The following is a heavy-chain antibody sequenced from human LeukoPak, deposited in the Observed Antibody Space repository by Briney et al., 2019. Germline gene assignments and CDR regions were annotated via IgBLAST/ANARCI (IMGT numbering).Heavy chain of an antibody. D-gene: IGHD1-26*01. CDR1: GYTFTSYD. V-gene: IGHV1-8*01. Sequence: GASVKVSCKASGYTFTSYDINWVRQATGQGLEWMGWMSPNSGNTGYAQKFQGRVTMTRNTSISTAYMELSSLRSEDTAVYYCARVLVVGATQGYYFDYWGQGALVTVSS. CDR3: ARVLVVGATQGYYFDY. J-gene: IGHJ4*02. CDR2: MSPNSGNT.